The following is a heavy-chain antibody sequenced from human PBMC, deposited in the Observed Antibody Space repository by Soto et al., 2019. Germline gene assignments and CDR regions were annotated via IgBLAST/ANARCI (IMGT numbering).Heavy chain of an antibody. J-gene: IGHJ3*02. CDR1: GFTFSSYA. CDR2: ISGSGGST. V-gene: IGHV3-23*01. D-gene: IGHD3-10*01. Sequence: GGSLRLSCAASGFTFSSYAMSWVRQAPGKGLEWVSAISGSGGSTCYADSVKGRFTISRDNSKNTLYLQMNSLRAEDTAVYYCAKASYYYDAFDIWGQGTMVTVSS. CDR3: AKASYYYDAFDI.